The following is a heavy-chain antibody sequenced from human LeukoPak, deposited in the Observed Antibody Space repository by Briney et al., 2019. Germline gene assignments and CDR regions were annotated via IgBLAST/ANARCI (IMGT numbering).Heavy chain of an antibody. J-gene: IGHJ5*02. CDR2: ISSSSSYT. V-gene: IGHV3-11*03. Sequence: AGSLRLSCAASGFTLSDYYMSWIRQAAGKGLEWVSYISSSSSYTNYADSVKDRFTISRDNAKNSLYLQMNSLRAEDTAVYYCARWYGSGSYYNVGFDPWGQGTLVTVSS. CDR3: ARWYGSGSYYNVGFDP. D-gene: IGHD3-10*01. CDR1: GFTLSDYY.